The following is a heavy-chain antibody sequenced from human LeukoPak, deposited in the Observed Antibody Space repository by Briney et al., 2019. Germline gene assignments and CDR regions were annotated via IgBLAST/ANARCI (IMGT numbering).Heavy chain of an antibody. Sequence: AGGSLRLSCAASGFTFSSYAMSWVRQAPGKGLEWVSIIYSGGTTYYADSVKGRFTISRDNSNNTLYLQMNSLRAEDTAVYYCARGGYCSGDSCYDYYGMDVWGQGTTVTVSS. CDR1: GFTFSSYA. J-gene: IGHJ6*02. CDR2: IYSGGTT. D-gene: IGHD2-15*01. CDR3: ARGGYCSGDSCYDYYGMDV. V-gene: IGHV3-66*01.